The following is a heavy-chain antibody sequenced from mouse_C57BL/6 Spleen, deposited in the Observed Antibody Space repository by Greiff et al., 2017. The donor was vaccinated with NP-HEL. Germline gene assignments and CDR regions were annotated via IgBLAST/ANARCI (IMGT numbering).Heavy chain of an antibody. CDR1: GYSFTSYY. D-gene: IGHD3-2*02. J-gene: IGHJ2*01. V-gene: IGHV1-66*01. CDR2: IYPGSGNT. Sequence: QVQLQQSGPELVKPGASVKISCKASGYSFTSYYIHWVKQRPGQGLEWIGWIYPGSGNTKYNEKFKGKATLTADTSSSTAYMQLSSLTSEDAAVYYCARGLRLLYFDYWGQGTTLTVSS. CDR3: ARGLRLLYFDY.